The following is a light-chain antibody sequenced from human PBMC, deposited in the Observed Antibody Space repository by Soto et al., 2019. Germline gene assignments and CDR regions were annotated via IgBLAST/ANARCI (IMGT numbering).Light chain of an antibody. CDR2: KDD. Sequence: NFMLTQPHSVSESPGKTVTICCTRSSGSIASDYVQWYQQRPGSAPSTVIYKDDQRPSGVPDRFSGAIDSSSNSASLTISGLQTEDEADYYCQSYDSNDQVFGGGTKLTVL. CDR1: SGSIASDY. J-gene: IGLJ3*02. CDR3: QSYDSNDQV. V-gene: IGLV6-57*04.